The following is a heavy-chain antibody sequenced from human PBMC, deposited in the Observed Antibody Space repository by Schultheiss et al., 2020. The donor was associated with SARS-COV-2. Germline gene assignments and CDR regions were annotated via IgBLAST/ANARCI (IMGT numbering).Heavy chain of an antibody. CDR3: ARDQDGNYYDSSGYYTHYYYYYMDV. J-gene: IGHJ6*03. CDR1: GFTFSSYA. V-gene: IGHV3-21*01. Sequence: GGSLRLSCAASGFTFSSYAMSWVRQAPGKGLEWVSSISSSSSYIYYADSVKGRFTISRDNAKNSLYLQMNSLRAEDTAVYYCARDQDGNYYDSSGYYTHYYYYYMDVWGKGTTVTVSS. CDR2: ISSSSSYI. D-gene: IGHD3-22*01.